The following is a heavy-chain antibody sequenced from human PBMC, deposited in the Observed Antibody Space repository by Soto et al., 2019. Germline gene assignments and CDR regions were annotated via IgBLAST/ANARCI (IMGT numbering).Heavy chain of an antibody. CDR3: ARGSIFGVVIDPGENGMDV. CDR2: INAGNGNT. Sequence: ASVKVSCKASGYTFTSYAMHWVRQAPGQRLEWMGWINAGNGNTKYSQKFQGRVTITRDTSASTAYMELSSLRSEDTAVYYCARGSIFGVVIDPGENGMDVWGQGTTVTVSS. D-gene: IGHD3-3*01. J-gene: IGHJ6*02. CDR1: GYTFTSYA. V-gene: IGHV1-3*01.